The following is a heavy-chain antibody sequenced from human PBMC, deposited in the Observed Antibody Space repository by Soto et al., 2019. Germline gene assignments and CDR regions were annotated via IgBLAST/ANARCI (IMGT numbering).Heavy chain of an antibody. Sequence: GGSLRLSCAASGFTVSSNYMSWVRQAPGKGLEWVSVIYSGGSTYYADSVKGRFTISRHNSKNTLYLQMNSLRAEDTAVYYCAREDCSGGSCYQNYWGQGTLVTVSS. CDR3: AREDCSGGSCYQNY. V-gene: IGHV3-53*04. CDR1: GFTVSSNY. J-gene: IGHJ4*02. D-gene: IGHD2-15*01. CDR2: IYSGGST.